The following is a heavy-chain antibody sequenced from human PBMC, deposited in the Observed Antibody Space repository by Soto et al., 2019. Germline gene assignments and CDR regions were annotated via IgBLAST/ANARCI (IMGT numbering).Heavy chain of an antibody. V-gene: IGHV3-11*01. J-gene: IGHJ4*02. CDR1: GFTFSNHY. CDR2: ISTSGTST. CDR3: ARDRVLFRAGFDS. D-gene: IGHD3-3*01. Sequence: QMHLLESGGGLVKPGGSLRLSCEASGFTFSNHYMAWIRQAPGKGLEWVSYISTSGTSTFYADSVKGRFTISRDNAKDSLFLQMNSLRVDDTAVYFCARDRVLFRAGFDSWGQGTLVTVAS.